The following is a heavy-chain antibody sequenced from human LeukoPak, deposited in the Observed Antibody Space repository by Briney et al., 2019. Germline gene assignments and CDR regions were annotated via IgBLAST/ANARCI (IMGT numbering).Heavy chain of an antibody. CDR3: ARGGGLDV. Sequence: GGSLRLSCAASGFTFSSYWMHWVRQAPGKGLVWVSRVNSDGGTTAYADSVKGRFTISRDNAKNSLYLQMSNLGAEDTAVYFCARGGGLDVWGQGATVTVSS. V-gene: IGHV3-74*01. D-gene: IGHD3-16*01. CDR2: VNSDGGTT. CDR1: GFTFSSYW. J-gene: IGHJ6*02.